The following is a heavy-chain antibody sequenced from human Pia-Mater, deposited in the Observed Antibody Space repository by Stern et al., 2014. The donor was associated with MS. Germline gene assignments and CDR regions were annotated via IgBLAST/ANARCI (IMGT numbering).Heavy chain of an antibody. J-gene: IGHJ4*02. D-gene: IGHD2-8*02. CDR3: AKHACTGAACPFDL. Sequence: QVQLVESGPGLVKPSETLSLTCAVSGDSISSYTHYWAWIRQPPGKGLEWIGSVYYSGATYYNPSLKSPVTISVDTSQNHFSLGLNSVTAADTAVYYCAKHACTGAACPFDLWGQGTLVTVSS. CDR2: VYYSGAT. CDR1: GDSISSYTHY. V-gene: IGHV4-39*01.